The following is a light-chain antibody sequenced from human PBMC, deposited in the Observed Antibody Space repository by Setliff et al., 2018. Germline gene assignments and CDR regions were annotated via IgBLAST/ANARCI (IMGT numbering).Light chain of an antibody. CDR1: SSDIGVYNY. CDR2: EDK. Sequence: QSVLTQAASVSGSPGQSITISCTGTSSDIGVYNYVSWYQQHPGKAPKLLLYEDKKRPSGVPDRFSGPKSGNTASLTVSGLQAEDEADYYCSSHGGSNNWSVFGTGTKVTVL. CDR3: SSHGGSNNWSV. V-gene: IGLV2-8*01. J-gene: IGLJ1*01.